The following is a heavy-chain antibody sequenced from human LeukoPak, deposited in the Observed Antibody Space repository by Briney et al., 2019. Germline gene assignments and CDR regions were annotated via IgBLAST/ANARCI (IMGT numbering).Heavy chain of an antibody. CDR2: INHSGST. J-gene: IGHJ4*02. D-gene: IGHD3-22*01. CDR3: AIYDSSGYYHDY. Sequence: SETLSLTCTVSGGSISSYYWSWIRQPPGKGLEWIGEINHSGSTNYNPSLKSRVTISVDTSKNQFSLKLSSVTAADTAVYYCAIYDSSGYYHDYWGQGTLVTVSS. V-gene: IGHV4-34*01. CDR1: GGSISSYY.